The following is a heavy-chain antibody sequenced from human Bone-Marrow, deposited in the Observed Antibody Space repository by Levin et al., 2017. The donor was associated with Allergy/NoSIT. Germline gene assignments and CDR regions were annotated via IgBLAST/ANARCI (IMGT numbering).Heavy chain of an antibody. D-gene: IGHD3-16*01. Sequence: GGSLRLSCAASGFILSDFGMHWVRQAPGKGLEWVAVISSDGRNTYYADSVKGRFTISRDTSKNTVFLQMSTLREDDTAVYYCAKDLGLRRYDWLFYFDHWGQGILLTGSS. CDR3: AKDLGLRRYDWLFYFDH. V-gene: IGHV3-30*18. CDR1: GFILSDFG. CDR2: ISSDGRNT. J-gene: IGHJ4*02.